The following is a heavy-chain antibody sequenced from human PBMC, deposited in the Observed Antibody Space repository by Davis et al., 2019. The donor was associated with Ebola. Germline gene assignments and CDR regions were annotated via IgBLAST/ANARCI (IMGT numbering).Heavy chain of an antibody. Sequence: SVKVSCKASGGTFSSYTISWVRQAPGQGLEWMGRIIPILGIANYAQKFQGRVTMTRDTSTSTVYMELSSLRSGDTAVYYCARGGHYYDSSGYYYVFDWFDPWGQGTLVTVSS. D-gene: IGHD3-22*01. J-gene: IGHJ5*02. CDR1: GGTFSSYT. V-gene: IGHV1-69*02. CDR3: ARGGHYYDSSGYYYVFDWFDP. CDR2: IIPILGIA.